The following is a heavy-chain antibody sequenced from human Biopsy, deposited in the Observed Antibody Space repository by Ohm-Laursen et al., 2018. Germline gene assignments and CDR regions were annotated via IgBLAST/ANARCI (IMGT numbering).Heavy chain of an antibody. Sequence: SLRLSFTASGFTFGDYYMSWIRQAPGKGLEWLSYISGSGVTKMYADSVKGRFTVSRDNAKNSLYLEMNNLTVEDTAVYYCARSTYYYESSGTRRGLDIWGQGTMVTVSS. CDR3: ARSTYYYESSGTRRGLDI. CDR1: GFTFGDYY. V-gene: IGHV3-11*01. D-gene: IGHD3-22*01. J-gene: IGHJ3*02. CDR2: ISGSGVTK.